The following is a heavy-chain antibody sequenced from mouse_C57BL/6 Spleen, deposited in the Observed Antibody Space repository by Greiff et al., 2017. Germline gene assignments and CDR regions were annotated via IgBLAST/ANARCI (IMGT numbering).Heavy chain of an antibody. CDR2: ISDGGSYT. Sequence: EVQVVESGGGLVQPGGSLKLSCAASGFTFSSYAMSWVRQTPEKRLEWVATISDGGSYTYYPDNVKGRFTISRDNAKNNLYLQMSHQKSEDTAMYYCARDVQHSNPFAYWGQGTLVTVSA. D-gene: IGHD2-5*01. V-gene: IGHV5-4*01. CDR3: ARDVQHSNPFAY. CDR1: GFTFSSYA. J-gene: IGHJ3*01.